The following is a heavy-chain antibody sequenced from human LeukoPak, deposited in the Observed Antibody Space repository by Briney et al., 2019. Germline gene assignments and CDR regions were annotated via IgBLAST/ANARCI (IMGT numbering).Heavy chain of an antibody. J-gene: IGHJ4*02. CDR3: ARRIDGYSSGWYYNYFDY. D-gene: IGHD6-19*01. Sequence: ASVKVSCKASGYTFTGYYTHWVRQAPGQGLEWMGWINPNSGGTNYAKKFQGRVTMTRDTSISTAYMELSRLRSDDTAVYYCARRIDGYSSGWYYNYFDYWGQGTLVTVSS. CDR2: INPNSGGT. CDR1: GYTFTGYY. V-gene: IGHV1-2*02.